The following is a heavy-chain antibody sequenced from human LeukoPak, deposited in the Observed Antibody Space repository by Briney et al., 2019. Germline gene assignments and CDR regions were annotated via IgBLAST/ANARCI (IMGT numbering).Heavy chain of an antibody. CDR2: IRSDGSSN. CDR3: AGYYDSSGYNWSDP. V-gene: IGHV3-30*02. CDR1: GFTFSSHG. D-gene: IGHD3-22*01. J-gene: IGHJ5*02. Sequence: GGSLRLSCAASGFTFSSHGMHWVRQAPGKGLEWVTFIRSDGSSNYYGDSVKGRFTLSRDNFKNTLSLQMNSLRAEDTAVYYCAGYYDSSGYNWSDPWGQGTLVTVSS.